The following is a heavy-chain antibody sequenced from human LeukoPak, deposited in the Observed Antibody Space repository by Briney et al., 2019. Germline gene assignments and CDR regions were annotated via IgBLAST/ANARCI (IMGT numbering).Heavy chain of an antibody. CDR2: MNPNSGNT. D-gene: IGHD2-2*01. CDR3: ARDAHCSSTSCYPDGDYYYGMDV. J-gene: IGHJ6*02. V-gene: IGHV1-8*01. CDR1: GYTFTSYD. Sequence: ASVKVSCKASGYTFTSYDINWVRQATGQGLEWMGWMNPNSGNTGYAQKFQGRVTITADKSTSTAYMELSSLRSEDTAVYYCARDAHCSSTSCYPDGDYYYGMDVWGQGTTVTVSS.